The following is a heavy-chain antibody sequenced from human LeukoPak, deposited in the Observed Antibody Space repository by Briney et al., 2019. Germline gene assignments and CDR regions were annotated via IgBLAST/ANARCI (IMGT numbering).Heavy chain of an antibody. D-gene: IGHD3-16*02. Sequence: SETLSLTCAVYGGSFSGYYWSWIRQPPGKGLEWIGEINHSGSTNYNPSLKSRVTISVDTSKNQFSLKLSSVTAADTAVYYCARGQVVQDYWGQGTPVTVSS. CDR1: GGSFSGYY. J-gene: IGHJ4*02. CDR3: ARGQVVQDY. V-gene: IGHV4-34*01. CDR2: INHSGST.